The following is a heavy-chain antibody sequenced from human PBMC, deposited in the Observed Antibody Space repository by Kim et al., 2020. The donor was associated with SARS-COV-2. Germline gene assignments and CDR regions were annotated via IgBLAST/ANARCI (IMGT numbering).Heavy chain of an antibody. CDR1: GFSFSASV. D-gene: IGHD2-15*01. Sequence: GGALRLSCEVSGFSFSASVMHWVRQPPGNGLESVALLWFDGSQYYYVDSVKGRFTISRDNSKNTLYLQMNSLTVDDTAIYYCARDFLGSIDHWGQGTLVTVSS. V-gene: IGHV3-33*01. CDR3: ARDFLGSIDH. J-gene: IGHJ4*02. CDR2: LWFDGSQY.